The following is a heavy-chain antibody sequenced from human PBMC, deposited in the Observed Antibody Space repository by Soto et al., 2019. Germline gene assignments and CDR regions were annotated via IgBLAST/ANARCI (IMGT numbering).Heavy chain of an antibody. CDR1: GYTFTSYA. Sequence: QVQLVQSGAEVKKPGASVKVSCKASGYTFTSYAMHWVRQAPGQRLEWMGWINAGNGNTKYSQKFQGRVTITRDTSASTAYMELSSLRSEDTAVYYCARDPRPRSYPHEYFQHWGQGTLVTVSS. CDR2: INAGNGNT. V-gene: IGHV1-3*01. CDR3: ARDPRPRSYPHEYFQH. D-gene: IGHD1-26*01. J-gene: IGHJ1*01.